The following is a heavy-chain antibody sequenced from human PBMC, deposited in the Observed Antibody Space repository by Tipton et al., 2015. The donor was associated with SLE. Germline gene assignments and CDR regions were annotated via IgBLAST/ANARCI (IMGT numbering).Heavy chain of an antibody. Sequence: TLSLTCNVSGGSISPHYWSWIRKPPGKGLEWIGNTYYSGRTYYNPSLKSRVTISGDTSKNQFSLKVSSVTAADTAVYYCARGHYDILTGYGFDFCGQGTLVTVSS. CDR3: ARGHYDILTGYGFDF. CDR2: TYYSGRT. J-gene: IGHJ4*02. V-gene: IGHV4-59*11. CDR1: GGSISPHY. D-gene: IGHD3-9*01.